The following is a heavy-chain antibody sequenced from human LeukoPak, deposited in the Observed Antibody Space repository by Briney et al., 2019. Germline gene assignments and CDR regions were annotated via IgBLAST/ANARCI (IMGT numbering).Heavy chain of an antibody. CDR2: INPNSGDT. V-gene: IGHV1-2*02. CDR3: ARLSGSGTWDGDEVDY. Sequence: SSVTVSCKACGYTFIDYYMHWVRQAPGQGLEGMGWINPNSGDTNYAQKFQGRVTMTRDTSISTAYMELNRLRSDDTAFYYCARLSGSGTWDGDEVDYWGQGTLVTVSS. CDR1: GYTFIDYY. D-gene: IGHD3-10*01. J-gene: IGHJ4*02.